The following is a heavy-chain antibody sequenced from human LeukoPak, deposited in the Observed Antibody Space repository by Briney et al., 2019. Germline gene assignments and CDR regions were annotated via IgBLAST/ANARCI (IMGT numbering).Heavy chain of an antibody. V-gene: IGHV3-33*01. D-gene: IGHD6-13*01. Sequence: PGGALRLSCAASGFTFSSYGMHWGRQAPGKGLEGGAVICYDGSNKYYEDSVKGRFTISRDNSKDTLYLQMNSLRAEDTAVYYCARDKDQQLVLGGMDVWGQGTTVTVSS. CDR3: ARDKDQQLVLGGMDV. CDR1: GFTFSSYG. CDR2: ICYDGSNK. J-gene: IGHJ6*02.